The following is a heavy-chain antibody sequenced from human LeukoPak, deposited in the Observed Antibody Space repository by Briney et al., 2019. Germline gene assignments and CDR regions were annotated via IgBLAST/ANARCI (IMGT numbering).Heavy chain of an antibody. D-gene: IGHD3-16*01. V-gene: IGHV4-39*01. J-gene: IGHJ4*02. CDR2: VYYIGIT. CDR1: GGSISSTIYY. Sequence: SETLSLTCTVSGGSISSTIYYWGWIRQPPGKGLEWIGNVYYIGITYYNPSLKSRVTISVDTSKNRFSLKLNSVTAADTAVYYCASSLGLYFDYWGQGTLVTVSS. CDR3: ASSLGLYFDY.